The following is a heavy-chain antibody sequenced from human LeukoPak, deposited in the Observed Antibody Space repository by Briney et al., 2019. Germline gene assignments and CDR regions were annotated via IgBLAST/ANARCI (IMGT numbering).Heavy chain of an antibody. V-gene: IGHV3-23*01. D-gene: IGHD3-10*01. CDR2: ISDSGGDT. CDR1: GFIFNNYA. Sequence: GGSLRLSCAASGFIFNNYALNWVRQAPGKGLEWVSDISDSGGDTYYADSVRGRFTISRDNFKNTLYLQMNSLRADDTAIYYCARVIRYGSGNYYYFDYWGQGTLVTVSS. CDR3: ARVIRYGSGNYYYFDY. J-gene: IGHJ4*02.